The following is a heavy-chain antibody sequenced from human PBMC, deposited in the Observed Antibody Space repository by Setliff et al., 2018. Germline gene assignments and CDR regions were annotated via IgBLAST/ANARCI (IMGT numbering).Heavy chain of an antibody. J-gene: IGHJ4*02. CDR3: AKDQGTGYCSGGSCYLFEH. V-gene: IGHV3-23*01. CDR2: VNDNGRTT. D-gene: IGHD2-15*01. Sequence: GGSLRLSCAASGFSFSSYAMSWVRQAPGKGLEWVSTVNDNGRTTYYPNSVKGQFTISRDNSKNMLYLQMDSLRVEDTAVYYCAKDQGTGYCSGGSCYLFEHWGQGVQVTVSS. CDR1: GFSFSSYA.